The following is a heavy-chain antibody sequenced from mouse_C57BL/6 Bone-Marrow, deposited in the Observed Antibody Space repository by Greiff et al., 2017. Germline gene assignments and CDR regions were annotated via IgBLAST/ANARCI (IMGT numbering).Heavy chain of an antibody. CDR2: IWTGGGT. Sequence: VQLVESGPGLVAPSQSLSIPCTVSGFSLTSYAISWVRQQPGKGLERLGVIWTGGGTNYNSALKSRLSISKDNSKSQVFLKMNSLQTDDTARYYCARLLYAMDYWGQGTSVTVSS. CDR1: GFSLTSYA. CDR3: ARLLYAMDY. J-gene: IGHJ4*01. D-gene: IGHD2-1*01. V-gene: IGHV2-9-1*01.